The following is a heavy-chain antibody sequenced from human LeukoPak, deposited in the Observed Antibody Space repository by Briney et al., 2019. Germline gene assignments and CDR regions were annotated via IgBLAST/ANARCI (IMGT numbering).Heavy chain of an antibody. Sequence: ASVKVSCKASGYTFTSYGISWARQAPGQGLEWMGWISAYNGNTDYAQKLQGRVTMTTDTSTSTAYMELRSLRSDDTAVYYCARATYYDFWGYYYMDVWGKGTTVTVSS. V-gene: IGHV1-18*01. D-gene: IGHD3-3*01. CDR3: ARATYYDFWGYYYMDV. CDR2: ISAYNGNT. J-gene: IGHJ6*03. CDR1: GYTFTSYG.